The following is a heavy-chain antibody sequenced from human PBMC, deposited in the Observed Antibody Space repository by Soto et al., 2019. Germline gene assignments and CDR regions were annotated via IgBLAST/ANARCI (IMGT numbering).Heavy chain of an antibody. V-gene: IGHV3-9*01. J-gene: IGHJ6*03. CDR2: ISWNSGSI. CDR1: GGSISNHY. D-gene: IGHD1-26*01. CDR3: AKDSSLYSGYYYYMDV. Sequence: LSLTCTVSGGSISNHYWSWVRQAPGKGLEWVSGISWNSGSIGYADSVKGRFTISRDNAKNSLYLQMNSLRAEDTALYYCAKDSSLYSGYYYYMDVWGKGTMVTVSS.